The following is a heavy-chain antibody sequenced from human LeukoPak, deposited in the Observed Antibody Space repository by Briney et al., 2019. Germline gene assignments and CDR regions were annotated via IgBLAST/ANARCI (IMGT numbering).Heavy chain of an antibody. CDR2: INWNSSYI. Sequence: PGGSLRLSCAASGFIFDDYAMHWVRQVPGKGLQWVSGINWNSSYIGLADFVKGRVTISRDNAKNSLYLQMNSLRAEDTAVYYCARSEAVGATWSYGYWGQGTLVTVSS. CDR3: ARSEAVGATWSYGY. CDR1: GFIFDDYA. J-gene: IGHJ4*02. V-gene: IGHV3-9*01. D-gene: IGHD1-26*01.